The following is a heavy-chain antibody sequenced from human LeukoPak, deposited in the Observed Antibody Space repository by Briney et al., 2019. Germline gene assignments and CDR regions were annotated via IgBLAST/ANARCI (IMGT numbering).Heavy chain of an antibody. D-gene: IGHD1-26*01. CDR1: VFTVSSNY. CDR2: ISGSGDTP. V-gene: IGHV3-23*01. CDR3: AKILGSYWTPGYDY. Sequence: GGSLRLSCAAYVFTVSSNYMSWVRQAPGKGLEWVSGISGSGDTPYYADSVKGRFTISRDNSKNTLYLQMNSLRAEDTAVYYCAKILGSYWTPGYDYWGQGTLVTVSS. J-gene: IGHJ4*02.